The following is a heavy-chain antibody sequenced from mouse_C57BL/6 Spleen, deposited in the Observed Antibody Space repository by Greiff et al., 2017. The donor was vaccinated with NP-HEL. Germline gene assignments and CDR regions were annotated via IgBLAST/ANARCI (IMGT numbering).Heavy chain of an antibody. Sequence: VKLQESGAELVRPGTSVKVSCKASGYAFTNYLIEWVKQRPGQGLEWIGVINPGSGGTNYNEKFKGKATLTADKSSSTAYMQLSSLTSEDSAVYFCARRGITTGAMDYWGQGTSVTVSS. CDR1: GYAFTNYL. CDR2: INPGSGGT. D-gene: IGHD1-1*01. J-gene: IGHJ4*01. V-gene: IGHV1-54*01. CDR3: ARRGITTGAMDY.